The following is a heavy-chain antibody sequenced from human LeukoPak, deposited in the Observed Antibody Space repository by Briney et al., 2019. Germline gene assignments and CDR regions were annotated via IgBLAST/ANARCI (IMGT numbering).Heavy chain of an antibody. Sequence: PSQTLSLTCTVSGCSISSGDHYWSWIRQPPGKGLKYIGYIYYSGSTYYNPSLKSRVTISVDTSKNQFSLKLSSVTAADTAVYYCARGVPAATLDYWGQGTLVTVSS. CDR2: IYYSGST. CDR3: ARGVPAATLDY. V-gene: IGHV4-30-4*08. D-gene: IGHD2-15*01. J-gene: IGHJ4*02. CDR1: GCSISSGDHY.